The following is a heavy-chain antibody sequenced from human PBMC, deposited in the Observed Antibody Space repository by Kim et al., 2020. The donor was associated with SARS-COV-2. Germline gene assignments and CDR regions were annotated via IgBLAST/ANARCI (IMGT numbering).Heavy chain of an antibody. CDR1: GFTFSSYA. D-gene: IGHD6-13*01. CDR3: ARAIQKFRQQLVRGPIFDY. V-gene: IGHV3-30*04. J-gene: IGHJ4*02. Sequence: GGSLRLSCAXSGFTFSSYAMHWVRQAPGKGLEWVAVISYDGSNKYYADSVKGRFTISRDNSKNTLYLQMNSLRAEDTAVYYCARAIQKFRQQLVRGPIFDYWGQGTLVTVSS. CDR2: ISYDGSNK.